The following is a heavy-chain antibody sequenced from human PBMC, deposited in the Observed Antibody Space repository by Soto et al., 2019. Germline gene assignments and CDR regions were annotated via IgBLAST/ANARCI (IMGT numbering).Heavy chain of an antibody. Sequence: SETLSLTCTVSGGSISSSSYYWGWIRQPPGKGLEWIGSIYYSGSTYYNPSLKSRVTISVDTSKNQFSLKLSSVTAADTAVYYCARQGAHGTFDYWGQGTLVTVSS. CDR3: ARQGAHGTFDY. CDR1: GGSISSSSYY. V-gene: IGHV4-39*01. J-gene: IGHJ4*02. CDR2: IYYSGST.